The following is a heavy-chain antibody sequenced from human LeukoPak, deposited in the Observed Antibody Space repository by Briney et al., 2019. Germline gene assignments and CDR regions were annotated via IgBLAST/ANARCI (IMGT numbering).Heavy chain of an antibody. CDR1: GGSIISSTYY. J-gene: IGHJ4*02. CDR3: ARQPGTYYYGSGSYYITDY. Sequence: SETLSLTCTVSGGSIISSTYYWGWMRQAPGRGLDWIGSIYYTGSTYFNPSLKSRVTISVDTSKNRFSLRLSSVTAADTAVYYCARQPGTYYYGSGSYYITDYWGQGTLVTVSS. D-gene: IGHD3-10*01. V-gene: IGHV4-39*01. CDR2: IYYTGST.